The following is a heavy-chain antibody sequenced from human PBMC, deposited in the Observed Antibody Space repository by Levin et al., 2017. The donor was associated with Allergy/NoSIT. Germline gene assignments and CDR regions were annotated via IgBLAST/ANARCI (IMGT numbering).Heavy chain of an antibody. J-gene: IGHJ4*02. D-gene: IGHD1-26*01. Sequence: RASVKVSCKASGYTFTNYGLSWMRQAPGQGLEWMGWISTYNGNTNYAQKFQGRVTMTTDTSTSTAYMELRSLRSDDTAVYYCAARSGTYPYYFDYWGQGTLVTVSS. CDR1: GYTFTNYG. V-gene: IGHV1-18*01. CDR2: ISTYNGNT. CDR3: AARSGTYPYYFDY.